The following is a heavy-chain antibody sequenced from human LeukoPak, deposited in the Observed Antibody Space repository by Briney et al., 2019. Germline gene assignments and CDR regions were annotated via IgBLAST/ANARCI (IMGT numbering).Heavy chain of an antibody. J-gene: IGHJ6*03. CDR2: IYYSGST. V-gene: IGHV4-61*01. D-gene: IGHD3-10*01. CDR3: ARDGAKLWFGEVGYMDV. Sequence: SETLSLTCTVSGGSISSSSYYWGWIRQPPGKGLEWIGYIYYSGSTYYNPSLKSRVTISVDTSKNQFSLKLSSVTAADTAVYYCARDGAKLWFGEVGYMDVWGKGTTVTISS. CDR1: GGSISSSSYY.